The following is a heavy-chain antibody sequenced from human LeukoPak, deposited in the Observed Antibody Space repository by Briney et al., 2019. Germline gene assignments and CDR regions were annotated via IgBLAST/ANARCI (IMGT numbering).Heavy chain of an antibody. V-gene: IGHV3-74*01. CDR1: GFTFSRHW. D-gene: IGHD6-19*01. Sequence: GGSLRLSCAASGFTFSRHWMHWVRQAPGKGLVWVSRINSDGISTTYADSVKGRFTISRDNAKNTLYMQMNSLRAEDTAVYYCARKGGSGWYVEGVVSDSTFDYWGQGTLVTVSS. CDR2: INSDGIST. J-gene: IGHJ4*02. CDR3: ARKGGSGWYVEGVVSDSTFDY.